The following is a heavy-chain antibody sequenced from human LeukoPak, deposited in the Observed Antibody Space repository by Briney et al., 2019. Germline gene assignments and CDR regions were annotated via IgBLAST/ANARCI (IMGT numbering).Heavy chain of an antibody. CDR1: GFTFSDHY. J-gene: IGHJ4*02. CDR3: ARDRGGSYYDY. V-gene: IGHV3-72*01. Sequence: GGSLRLSCAASGFTFSDHYMDWVRQAPGKGLEWVGRTRNKANSYTTEYAASVKGRFTISRDDSKNSLYLQMNSLKTEDTAVYYCARDRGGSYYDYWGQGTQVTVSS. D-gene: IGHD1-26*01. CDR2: TRNKANSYTT.